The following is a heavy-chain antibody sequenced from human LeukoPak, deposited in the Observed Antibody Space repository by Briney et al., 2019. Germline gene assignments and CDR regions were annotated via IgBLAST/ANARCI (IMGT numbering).Heavy chain of an antibody. CDR1: RGSISSSGFY. J-gene: IGHJ3*02. V-gene: IGHV4-39*01. CDR3: ARQGLGGTYSNDAFDI. Sequence: PSETLSLTCSVSRGSISSSGFYWGWIRQPPGKGLEWIGSISYSGSTFYNPSLKSRVTISVDTSKSQFSLKLNSVTAADSAVYYCARQGLGGTYSNDAFDIWGQGTMVTVSS. CDR2: ISYSGST. D-gene: IGHD1-26*01.